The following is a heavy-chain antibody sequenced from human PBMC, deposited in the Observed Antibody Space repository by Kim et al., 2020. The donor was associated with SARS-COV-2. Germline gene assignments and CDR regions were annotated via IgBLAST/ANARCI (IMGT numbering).Heavy chain of an antibody. V-gene: IGHV3-23*01. CDR2: VRSSGTT. Sequence: GGSLRLSCAASGFSFSSYTMTWVRQAPGKGLEWVSSVRSSGTTFYAGSVTGRFTISRDNSKNTLSLEMNSLRVEDTAIYYCVELPTCLNLLSGNPVDHWGGGARVTVSS. CDR3: VELPTCLNLLSGNPVDH. J-gene: IGHJ4*02. D-gene: IGHD3-9*01. CDR1: GFSFSSYT.